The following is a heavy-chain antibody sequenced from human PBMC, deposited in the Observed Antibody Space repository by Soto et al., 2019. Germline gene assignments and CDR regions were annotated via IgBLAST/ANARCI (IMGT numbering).Heavy chain of an antibody. CDR1: GFTFSSYA. D-gene: IGHD3-3*01. J-gene: IGHJ5*02. Sequence: PGGSLRLSCAASGFTFSSYAMSWVRQAPGKGLEWVSAISGSGGSTYYADSVKGRFTISRDNSKNTLYLQMNSLRAEDTAVYYCAKDRPPARPFWSGYSNWFDPWGQGTLVTVSS. V-gene: IGHV3-23*01. CDR2: ISGSGGST. CDR3: AKDRPPARPFWSGYSNWFDP.